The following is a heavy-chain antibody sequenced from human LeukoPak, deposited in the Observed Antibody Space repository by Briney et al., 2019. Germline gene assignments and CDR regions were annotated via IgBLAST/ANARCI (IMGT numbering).Heavy chain of an antibody. D-gene: IGHD3-10*01. V-gene: IGHV3-30*04. CDR1: GFSFGRHA. Sequence: GRSLRLSCVGSGFSFGRHAMHWVRQAPGKGLEWLVVASYDGTRQYYADFVRGRFTISRDNSKNTVYLDMNRLRVDDTAVYYCAKDWSEGSGSYIDYWGQGALVTVSS. CDR2: ASYDGTRQ. CDR3: AKDWSEGSGSYIDY. J-gene: IGHJ4*02.